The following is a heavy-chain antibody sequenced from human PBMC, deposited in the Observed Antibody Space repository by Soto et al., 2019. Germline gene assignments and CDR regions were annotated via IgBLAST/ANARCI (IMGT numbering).Heavy chain of an antibody. Sequence: SLRLSCAASGFTFSSYEMNWVRQSPWKGLEWVTYISSSGSPIYYADSVKGRFTISRDNAKNSLFLQMKSLRSEDTAVYYCAMNYYDSSGLPYGMDVWGQGTTVTVSS. D-gene: IGHD3-22*01. V-gene: IGHV3-48*03. CDR3: AMNYYDSSGLPYGMDV. CDR2: ISSSGSPI. CDR1: GFTFSSYE. J-gene: IGHJ6*02.